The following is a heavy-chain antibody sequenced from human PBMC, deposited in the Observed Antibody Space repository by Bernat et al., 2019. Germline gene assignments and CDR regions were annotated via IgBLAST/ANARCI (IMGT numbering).Heavy chain of an antibody. CDR3: ARDSRFSGVYYMDV. CDR2: IWYDGSNK. CDR1: GFTFSSYG. D-gene: IGHD3-3*01. V-gene: IGHV3-33*01. Sequence: QVQLVESGGGVVQPGRSLRLSCAASGFTFSSYGMHWVRQAPGKGLEWVAVIWYDGSNKYYADSVKGRFTISRDNSKNTLYLQMNSLRAEDTAVYDCARDSRFSGVYYMDVWGKGTTVTVSS. J-gene: IGHJ6*03.